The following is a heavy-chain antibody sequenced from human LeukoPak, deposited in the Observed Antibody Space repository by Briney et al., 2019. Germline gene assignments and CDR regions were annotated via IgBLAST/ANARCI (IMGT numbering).Heavy chain of an antibody. J-gene: IGHJ4*02. Sequence: PGGSLRLSCAASGFTVSSNYMSWVRQAPGKGLEWVSVIYSGGSTYYADSVKGRFTISRDNSKNMLYLRMNSLRAEDTAVYYCAREPGTDYRKYYFDYWGQGTLVTVSS. CDR3: AREPGTDYRKYYFDY. V-gene: IGHV3-53*01. CDR1: GFTVSSNY. D-gene: IGHD3/OR15-3a*01. CDR2: IYSGGST.